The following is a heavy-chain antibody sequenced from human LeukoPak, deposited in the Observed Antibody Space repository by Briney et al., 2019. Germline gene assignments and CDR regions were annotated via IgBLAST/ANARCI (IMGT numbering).Heavy chain of an antibody. D-gene: IGHD1-26*01. CDR2: ISSSGSTI. J-gene: IGHJ4*02. V-gene: IGHV3-48*03. CDR3: ARDGVGADGIDY. Sequence: PGGSLRLSCAASGCTFSSYEMNWVRQAPGKGLEWLSYISSSGSTIYYADSVKGRFTVSRDNAKNSLYLQMNSLRAEDTAVYYCARDGVGADGIDYWGQGTLVTVSS. CDR1: GCTFSSYE.